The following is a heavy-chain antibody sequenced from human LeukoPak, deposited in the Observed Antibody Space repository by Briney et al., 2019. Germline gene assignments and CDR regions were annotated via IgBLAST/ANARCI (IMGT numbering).Heavy chain of an antibody. CDR3: ARDFGWELRDYYYGMDV. V-gene: IGHV1-46*01. J-gene: IGHJ6*02. CDR1: GYTFTSYD. CDR2: INPSGGST. D-gene: IGHD1-26*01. Sequence: ASVKVSCKASGYTFTSYDINWVRQAPGQGLEWMGIINPSGGSTSYAQKFQGRVTMTRDTSTSTVYMELSSLRSEDTAVYYCARDFGWELRDYYYGMDVWGQGTTVTVSS.